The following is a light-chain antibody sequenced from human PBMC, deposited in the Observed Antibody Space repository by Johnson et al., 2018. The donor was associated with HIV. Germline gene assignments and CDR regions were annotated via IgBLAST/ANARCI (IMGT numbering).Light chain of an antibody. V-gene: IGLV1-51*02. J-gene: IGLJ1*01. Sequence: HSVLTQPPSVSAAPGQKVTVSCSGSSSNIGTNDVSWYQQFPGAAPKLLIYENNKRPSGIPDRFSGSKSGTSATLGITGLQTGDEADYYCGTWDNSLNTGAVFGPGTKVTVL. CDR2: ENN. CDR1: SSNIGTND. CDR3: GTWDNSLNTGAV.